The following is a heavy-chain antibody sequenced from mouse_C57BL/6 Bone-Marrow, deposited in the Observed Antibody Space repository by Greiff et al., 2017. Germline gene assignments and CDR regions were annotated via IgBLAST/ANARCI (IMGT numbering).Heavy chain of an antibody. J-gene: IGHJ2*01. D-gene: IGHD1-1*01. CDR2: IYPGDGDT. CDR3: ATTVVASYFDY. CDR1: GYAFSSYW. V-gene: IGHV1-80*01. Sequence: VKLQESGAELVKPGASVKISCKASGYAFSSYWMNWVKQRPGKGLEWIGQIYPGDGDTNYNGKFKGKATLTADKSSSTAYMQLSSLTSEDSAVYFCATTVVASYFDYWGQGTTLTVSS.